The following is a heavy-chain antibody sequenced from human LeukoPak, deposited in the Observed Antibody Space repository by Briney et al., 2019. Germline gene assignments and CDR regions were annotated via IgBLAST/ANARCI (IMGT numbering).Heavy chain of an antibody. CDR3: AGDHYDSSGYYVGGFDY. CDR1: GFTFSSYN. D-gene: IGHD3-22*01. V-gene: IGHV3-21*01. CDR2: TTSSSSYI. Sequence: GESLRLSCAASGFTFSSYNMNWVRQAPGKGLEWVSSTTSSSSYIYYADSVKGRFTISRDNAKNSLYLQMNSLRAEDTAVYYCAGDHYDSSGYYVGGFDYWGQGTLVTVSS. J-gene: IGHJ4*02.